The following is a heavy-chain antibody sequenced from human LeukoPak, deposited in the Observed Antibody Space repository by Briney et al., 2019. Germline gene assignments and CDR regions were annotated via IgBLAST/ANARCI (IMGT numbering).Heavy chain of an antibody. V-gene: IGHV1-69*05. CDR3: AREYNDCSSTSCYNVY. J-gene: IGHJ4*02. D-gene: IGHD2-2*02. Sequence: SVKVSCKASGGTFSSYAISWVRQAPGQGLEWMGGIIPIFGTANYAQKFQGRVTITTDESTSTAYMELSSLRSEDTAVYYCAREYNDCSSTSCYNVYWGQGTLVTVSS. CDR2: IIPIFGTA. CDR1: GGTFSSYA.